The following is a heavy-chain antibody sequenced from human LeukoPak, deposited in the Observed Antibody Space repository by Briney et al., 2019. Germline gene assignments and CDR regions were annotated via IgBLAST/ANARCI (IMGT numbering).Heavy chain of an antibody. CDR3: AKDPLVATISPGYYFDY. V-gene: IGHV3-23*01. J-gene: IGHJ4*02. Sequence: GGSLRLSCAASGFTFSSYAMSWVRQAPGKGLEWASAISGSGGSTYYADSVKGRFTISRDNSKNTLYLQMNSLRAEDTAVYYCAKDPLVATISPGYYFDYWGQGTLVTVSS. CDR2: ISGSGGST. D-gene: IGHD5-12*01. CDR1: GFTFSSYA.